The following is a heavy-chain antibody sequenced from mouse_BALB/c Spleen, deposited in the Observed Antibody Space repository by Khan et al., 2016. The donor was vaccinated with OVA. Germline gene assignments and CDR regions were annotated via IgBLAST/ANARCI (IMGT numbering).Heavy chain of an antibody. V-gene: IGHV1-61*01. D-gene: IGHD1-1*01. Sequence: QVQLQQPGAELVRPGTSVKLSCKASGYSFTSYWMNWVKQRPGQGLEWIGIIHPSDSETKLNQKFKDKATLTVDKSSSTALLQLRRPTSEDSAGYFCARGTTTSYWYVDVWGAGITVTVSS. CDR2: IHPSDSET. CDR3: ARGTTTSYWYVDV. CDR1: GYSFTSYW. J-gene: IGHJ1*01.